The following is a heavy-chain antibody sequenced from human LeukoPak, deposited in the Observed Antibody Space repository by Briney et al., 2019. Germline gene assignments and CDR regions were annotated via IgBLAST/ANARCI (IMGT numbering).Heavy chain of an antibody. CDR2: IVVGSGNA. CDR3: AAAGGAARSDFDY. J-gene: IGHJ4*02. CDR1: GFTFTSSA. Sequence: SVKVSCKASGFTFTSSAMQWVRQARGQRLEWIGWIVVGSGNANYAQKFQERVTITRDMSTSTAYMELSSLRSEDTAVYYCAAAGGAARSDFDYWGQGTLVTVSS. D-gene: IGHD3-16*01. V-gene: IGHV1-58*02.